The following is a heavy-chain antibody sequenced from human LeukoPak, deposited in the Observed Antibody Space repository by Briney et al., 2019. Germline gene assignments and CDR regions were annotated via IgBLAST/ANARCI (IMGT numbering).Heavy chain of an antibody. Sequence: RGCLRLSCAASGVSPRTNYMSWVPGAPEEGLGSGSVIYSSGGSYYAVPARGRFTISRDNSKNTLYLQMNSLGAEDTAVYYCARDTVTKFRFRDYYYYGMDVWGQGTTVTVSS. CDR1: GVSPRTNY. J-gene: IGHJ6*02. D-gene: IGHD4-17*01. CDR2: IYSSGGS. V-gene: IGHV3-53*01. CDR3: ARDTVTKFRFRDYYYYGMDV.